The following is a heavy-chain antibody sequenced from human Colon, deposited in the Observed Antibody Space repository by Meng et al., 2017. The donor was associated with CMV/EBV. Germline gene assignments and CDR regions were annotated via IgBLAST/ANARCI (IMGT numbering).Heavy chain of an antibody. D-gene: IGHD3-3*01. CDR1: GYTFTGFC. CDR2: INPKSGDT. V-gene: IGHV1-2*02. Sequence: QVQRVQSGAEVKKPGASVKVSCKASGYTFTGFCIQWVRQAPGQGLEWMGWINPKSGDTIYEQKFQGRVTMTRDTSISTVYMDLNSLRSDDTAVYFCARDLWSGSSDYFDYWGQGTLVTVSS. CDR3: ARDLWSGSSDYFDY. J-gene: IGHJ4*02.